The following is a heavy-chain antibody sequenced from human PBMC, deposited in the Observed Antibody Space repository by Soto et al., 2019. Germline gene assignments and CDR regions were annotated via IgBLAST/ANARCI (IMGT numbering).Heavy chain of an antibody. J-gene: IGHJ4*02. CDR3: ARGGLSAELTDIVVVVAEESFDY. V-gene: IGHV1-46*01. CDR1: GYTFTSYY. D-gene: IGHD2-15*01. CDR2: INPSGGST. Sequence: GASVKVSCKASGYTFTSYYMHWVRQAPGQGLEWMGIINPSGGSTSYAQKFQGRVTMTRDTSTSTVYMELSSLRSEGTAVYYCARGGLSAELTDIVVVVAEESFDYWGQGTLVTVSS.